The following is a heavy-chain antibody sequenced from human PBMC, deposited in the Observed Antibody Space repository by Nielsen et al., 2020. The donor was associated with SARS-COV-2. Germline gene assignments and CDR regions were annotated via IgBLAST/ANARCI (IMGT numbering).Heavy chain of an antibody. CDR1: GFPFSDYH. J-gene: IGHJ6*02. V-gene: IGHV3-11*05. D-gene: IGHD6-13*01. CDR3: AREGVAAAGTADYYYGLDV. Sequence: GEPLKISCAASGFPFSDYHMSWIRQAPGKGLEWISYISSSRTYRSYADSVRGRFTISRDNAKNSLYLQMNSLRAEDTAVYYCAREGVAAAGTADYYYGLDVWGQGTTVTVSS. CDR2: ISSSRTYR.